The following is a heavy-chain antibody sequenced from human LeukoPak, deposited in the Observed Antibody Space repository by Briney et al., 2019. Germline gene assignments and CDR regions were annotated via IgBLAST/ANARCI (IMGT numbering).Heavy chain of an antibody. D-gene: IGHD2-21*02. CDR1: GFTFSSYA. CDR3: ARNPREVTAIPGWFDP. Sequence: GGSLRLSCAASGFTFSSYAMSWVRQAPGKGLEWVSAISGSGGSTYYADSVKGRFTISRDNAKNSLYLQMNSLRAEDTAVYYCARNPREVTAIPGWFDPWGQGTLVTVSS. J-gene: IGHJ5*02. V-gene: IGHV3-23*01. CDR2: ISGSGGST.